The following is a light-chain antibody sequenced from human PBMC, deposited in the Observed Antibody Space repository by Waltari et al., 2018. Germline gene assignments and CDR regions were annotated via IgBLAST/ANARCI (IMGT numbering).Light chain of an antibody. CDR2: DAS. CDR1: QSVSSGY. V-gene: IGKV3-20*01. J-gene: IGKJ4*01. Sequence: EIVLTQSPGTLSLSPGERATPSCRASQSVSSGYLAWYQQKPGQPPRLLIYDASRRATGIPDRFSGSGSGTDFTLTISRLEPEDFAVYNCQQYGSSPLTFGGGTKVEIK. CDR3: QQYGSSPLT.